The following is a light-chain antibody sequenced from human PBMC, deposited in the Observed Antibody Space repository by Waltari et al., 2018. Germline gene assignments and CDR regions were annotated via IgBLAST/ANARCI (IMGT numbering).Light chain of an antibody. CDR2: AAS. CDR3: QQSYSTPRT. Sequence: DIQMTQSPSSLSASVGDGVTIPCRASQSISIYLNWYQQKPGKAPKLLIYAASTLHSGVPSRFSGSGSGTDFTLTISSLQPEDFATYYCQQSYSTPRTFGGGTKVEIK. CDR1: QSISIY. J-gene: IGKJ4*01. V-gene: IGKV1-39*01.